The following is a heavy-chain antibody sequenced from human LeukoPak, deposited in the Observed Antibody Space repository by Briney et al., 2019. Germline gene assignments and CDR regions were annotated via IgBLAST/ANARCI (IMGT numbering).Heavy chain of an antibody. V-gene: IGHV4-59*01. D-gene: IGHD3-22*01. CDR3: ARAVDLGLPGYYDSSGPRGAFDI. Sequence: PSETLSLTCTVSGGSISSYYWSWIRQPPGKGLEWIGYIYYSGSTNYNPSLKSRVTISVDTSKNQFSLKLSSVTAADTAVYYCARAVDLGLPGYYDSSGPRGAFDIWGQGTMVTVSS. CDR2: IYYSGST. CDR1: GGSISSYY. J-gene: IGHJ3*02.